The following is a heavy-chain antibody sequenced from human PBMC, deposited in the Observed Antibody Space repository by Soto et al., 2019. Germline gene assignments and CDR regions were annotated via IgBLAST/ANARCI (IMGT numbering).Heavy chain of an antibody. J-gene: IGHJ4*02. CDR3: ARRGSSSYFDY. CDR2: ISGSGGST. CDR1: GFTFSSYA. V-gene: IGHV3-23*01. D-gene: IGHD6-13*01. Sequence: EVQLLESGGGLVQPGGSLRLSCAASGFTFSSYAMRWVRQAPGKGLEWVSAISGSGGSTYNADSVKGRFTISRVNSKNTLYLQMNSLRAEDTAVYYCARRGSSSYFDYWGQGTLVTVSS.